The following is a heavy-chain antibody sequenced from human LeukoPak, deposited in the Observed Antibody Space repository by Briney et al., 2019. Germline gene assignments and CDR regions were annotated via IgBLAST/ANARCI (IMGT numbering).Heavy chain of an antibody. Sequence: PGGSLRLSCAASGFTFSSYAMSWVRQAPGKGLEWVSAISGSGGSTYYADSVKGRFTISRDNSKNTLYLQMNSLRAEDTAVYYCARHRGNHDLTYYDFWSGVFGMDVWGQGTTVTVSS. CDR2: ISGSGGST. CDR1: GFTFSSYA. V-gene: IGHV3-23*01. CDR3: ARHRGNHDLTYYDFWSGVFGMDV. J-gene: IGHJ6*02. D-gene: IGHD3-3*01.